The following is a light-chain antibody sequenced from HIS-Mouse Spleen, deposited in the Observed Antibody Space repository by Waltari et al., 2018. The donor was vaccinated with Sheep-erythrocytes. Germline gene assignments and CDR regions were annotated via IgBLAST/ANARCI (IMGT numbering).Light chain of an antibody. J-gene: IGLJ1*01. V-gene: IGLV2-11*01. CDR1: SSDVGGYNY. CDR2: DVS. CDR3: CSYAGSYNHV. Sequence: QSALTQPRSVSGSPGQSVTISCTGTSSDVGGYNYVSWYQQHPGKAPKLMIYDVSTRPSGVPHRFSGSKSGNTASLTISGLQAEDEADYYCCSYAGSYNHVFATGTKVTVL.